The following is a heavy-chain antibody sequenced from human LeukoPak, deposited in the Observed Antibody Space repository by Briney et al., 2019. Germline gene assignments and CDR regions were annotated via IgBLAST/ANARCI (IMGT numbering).Heavy chain of an antibody. Sequence: GGSLRLSCAASGFTFSSYDMHWVRQAPGKGLEWVAVISHDGNDRYYADSVKGRFTVSRDHSKSTLYLQMNSLSAEDTAVYYCAKVMEDSAGYYGNYYYYGMDVWGQGTTVTVSS. CDR2: ISHDGNDR. V-gene: IGHV3-30*18. CDR1: GFTFSSYD. D-gene: IGHD3-22*01. CDR3: AKVMEDSAGYYGNYYYYGMDV. J-gene: IGHJ6*02.